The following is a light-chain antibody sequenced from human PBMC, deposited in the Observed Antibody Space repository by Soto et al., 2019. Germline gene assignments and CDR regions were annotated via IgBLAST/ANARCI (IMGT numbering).Light chain of an antibody. Sequence: EIVLTQSPATLSLSPGDRATPSCRARQSVSSYLAWYQQKPGQAPRLLIYDASNRATGIPARFSGSGSGTDFTLTINSLEPEDFAVYYCQQRSNWPSITFGQGTRLEIK. CDR3: QQRSNWPSIT. CDR2: DAS. V-gene: IGKV3-11*01. CDR1: QSVSSY. J-gene: IGKJ5*01.